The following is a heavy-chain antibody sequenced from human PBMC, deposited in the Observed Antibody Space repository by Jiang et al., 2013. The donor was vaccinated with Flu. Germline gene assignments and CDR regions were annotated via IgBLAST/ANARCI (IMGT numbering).Heavy chain of an antibody. D-gene: IGHD4-17*01. CDR2: IYYSGST. CDR1: GGSISSYY. V-gene: IGHV4-59*08. Sequence: LLKPSETLSLTCTVSGGSISSYYWSWIRQPPGKGLEWIGYIYYSGSTNYNPSLKSRVTILVDTSKNQFSLKLSSVTAADTAVYYCARHLGYGDYVVIAFDIWGQGTMVTVSS. CDR3: ARHLGYGDYVVIAFDI. J-gene: IGHJ3*02.